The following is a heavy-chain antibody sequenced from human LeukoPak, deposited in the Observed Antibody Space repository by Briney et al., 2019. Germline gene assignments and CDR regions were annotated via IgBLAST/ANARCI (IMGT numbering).Heavy chain of an antibody. Sequence: GGSLRLSCAASGFTVSGNYMAWVRQAPGKGLEWVSVIYSRGSPYYSDSVKGRFTISRDKSKNTLYLQMNSLRAEDTAVYYCARDADGGYSFAYWGQGTLLTVSS. CDR1: GFTVSGNY. CDR2: IYSRGSP. V-gene: IGHV3-53*01. D-gene: IGHD5-12*01. CDR3: ARDADGGYSFAY. J-gene: IGHJ4*02.